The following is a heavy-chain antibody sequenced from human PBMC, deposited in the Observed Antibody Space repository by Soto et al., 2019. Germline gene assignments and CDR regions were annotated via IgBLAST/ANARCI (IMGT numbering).Heavy chain of an antibody. CDR1: GFTFSSYA. Sequence: RRLSCAASGFTFSSYAMSWVRQAPGKGLQWVSAISGSGGSTYYADSVKGRFTISRDNSKNTLYLQMNSLRAEDTAVYYCAKWSRDYDILAWFDYWGQGTLVTISS. J-gene: IGHJ4*02. D-gene: IGHD3-9*01. V-gene: IGHV3-23*01. CDR2: ISGSGGST. CDR3: AKWSRDYDILAWFDY.